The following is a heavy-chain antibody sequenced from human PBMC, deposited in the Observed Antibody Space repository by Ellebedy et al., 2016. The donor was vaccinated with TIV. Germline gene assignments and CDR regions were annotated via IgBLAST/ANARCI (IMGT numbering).Heavy chain of an antibody. CDR2: IFQSGAT. Sequence: SETLSLXCTVSGGSISNSNWWSWVRQPPGEGLEWIGEIFQSGATNYIPSLKSRVTISLDRSKNQFSLSLYSVTAADTAVYYCARAVSSSWWKGNWFDPWGQGTLVTVSS. D-gene: IGHD6-13*01. V-gene: IGHV4-4*02. CDR1: GGSISNSNW. J-gene: IGHJ5*02. CDR3: ARAVSSSWWKGNWFDP.